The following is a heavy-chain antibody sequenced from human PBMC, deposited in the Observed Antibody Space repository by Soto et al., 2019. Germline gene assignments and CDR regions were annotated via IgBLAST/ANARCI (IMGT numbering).Heavy chain of an antibody. V-gene: IGHV1-18*01. CDR3: VQARDRNSWPSSDV. CDR1: GYTFTRNG. Sequence: QVHLVQSGAEVKKPGASVNVSCKTSGYTFTRNGISWVRQAPGQGLEWMGWISPNSGNTRYAQKLQDRVIMTTDTSTSTAYIKLRSLRSDDTAVYSCVQARDRNSWPSSDVRGPGTTVTVSS. CDR2: ISPNSGNT. D-gene: IGHD2-2*01. J-gene: IGHJ6*02.